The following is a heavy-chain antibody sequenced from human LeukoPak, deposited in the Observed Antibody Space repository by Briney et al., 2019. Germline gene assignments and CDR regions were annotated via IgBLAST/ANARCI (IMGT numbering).Heavy chain of an antibody. CDR2: MYYSGST. CDR1: GGSISSGDYY. D-gene: IGHD3-22*01. Sequence: PSETLSLTCTVSGGSISSGDYYWRWLRPPPGKGLEWIGYMYYSGSTYYNPSPKSRATISVDTSKNQFSLKLSSVPAADTAVYYCARPYYYDSRIDPWGQGTLVTASS. J-gene: IGHJ5*02. CDR3: ARPYYYDSRIDP. V-gene: IGHV4-30-4*01.